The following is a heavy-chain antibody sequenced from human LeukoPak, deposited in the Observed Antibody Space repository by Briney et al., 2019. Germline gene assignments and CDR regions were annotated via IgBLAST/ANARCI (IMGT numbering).Heavy chain of an antibody. Sequence: SQTLSLTCAISGDSVSSNSVAWNWIRQSPSRGLVWLGRTYYRSKWYNEYAVYVKSRITINPDTSKNQFSLHLNSVTPEDTAVYYCARDRASLVDFWGQGTLVTVSS. CDR3: ARDRASLVDF. CDR2: TYYRSKWYN. CDR1: GDSVSSNSVA. J-gene: IGHJ4*02. V-gene: IGHV6-1*01. D-gene: IGHD3-3*02.